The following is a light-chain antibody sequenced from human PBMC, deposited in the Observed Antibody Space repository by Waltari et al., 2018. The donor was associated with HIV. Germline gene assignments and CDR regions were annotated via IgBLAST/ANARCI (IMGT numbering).Light chain of an antibody. J-gene: IGLJ1*01. V-gene: IGLV2-11*01. Sequence: QSALTQSRSVSGSPGQSVTISCTGTSNDIGAYNYVSWYQQHPGKAPKVLIYDVSKRPSGVPERFSGSKSGDTASLTISGLQAEDEADYCCCSYAGSSAYVFGTGTKVTVL. CDR2: DVS. CDR1: SNDIGAYNY. CDR3: CSYAGSSAYV.